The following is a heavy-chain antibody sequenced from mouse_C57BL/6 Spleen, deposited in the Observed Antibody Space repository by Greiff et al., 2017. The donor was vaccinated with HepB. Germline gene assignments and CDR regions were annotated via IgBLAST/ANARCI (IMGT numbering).Heavy chain of an antibody. CDR1: GYSITSGYD. CDR3: ARVPWGDRAPYWYFDV. CDR2: ISYSGST. D-gene: IGHD3-1*01. V-gene: IGHV3-1*01. J-gene: IGHJ1*03. Sequence: DVQLQESGPGMVKPSQSLSLTCTVTGYSITSGYDWHWIRHFPGNKLEWMGYISYSGSTNYNPSLKSRISITHDTSKNHFFLKLNSVTTEDTATYYCARVPWGDRAPYWYFDVWGTGTTVTVSS.